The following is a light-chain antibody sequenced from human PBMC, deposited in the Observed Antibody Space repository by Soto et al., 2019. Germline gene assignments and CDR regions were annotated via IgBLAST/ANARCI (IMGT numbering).Light chain of an antibody. CDR2: GAS. CDR1: QSVSSY. Sequence: EIVLTQSPGTLSLSPGEVATLSCRASQSVSSYFAWNQQKPGQAPRLLIYGASSKATGIPDRLSGSGSGTDFTLTISRLEPEAFAVYYSQQFLGLTQTFGQGTTVEI. V-gene: IGKV3-20*01. J-gene: IGKJ1*01. CDR3: QQFLGLTQT.